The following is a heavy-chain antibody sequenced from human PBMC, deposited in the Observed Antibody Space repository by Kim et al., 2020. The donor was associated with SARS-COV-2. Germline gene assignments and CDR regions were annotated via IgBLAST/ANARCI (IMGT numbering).Heavy chain of an antibody. J-gene: IGHJ4*02. V-gene: IGHV4-39*01. CDR1: GGSISSSIYY. CDR2: IYYSGSN. Sequence: SETLSLTCTVSGGSISSSIYYWGWIGQPPGKGLEWIVSIYYSGSNYYNPSLKSRVTISVDTSKNQFSLKLSSVAAADTAVYYCAKAGNSDYYFDYWGQGTLVTVSS. D-gene: IGHD6-13*01. CDR3: AKAGNSDYYFDY.